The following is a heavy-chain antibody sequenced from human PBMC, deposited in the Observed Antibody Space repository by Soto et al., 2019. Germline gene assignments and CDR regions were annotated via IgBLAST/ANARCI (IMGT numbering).Heavy chain of an antibody. CDR1: GYTFTSYD. CDR3: AGGSGVNWNYLGVAFNY. Sequence: QVPLVQSGAEVKKPGASVKVSCKASGYTFTSYDINWVRQATGQGLEWMGWMNPNSGNTGYAQKFQGRVTMTRNTPKSTAYRGLSSLRSEDTAVFYWAGGSGVNWNYLGVAFNYGGQGTLVTVSS. J-gene: IGHJ4*02. D-gene: IGHD1-7*01. V-gene: IGHV1-8*01. CDR2: MNPNSGNT.